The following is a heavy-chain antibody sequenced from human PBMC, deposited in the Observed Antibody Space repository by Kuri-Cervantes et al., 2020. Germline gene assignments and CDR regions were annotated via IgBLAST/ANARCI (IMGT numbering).Heavy chain of an antibody. V-gene: IGHV1-3*01. Sequence: ASVKVSCKASGYTFTSYVMNWVRQAPGQRLEWMGWINAGNGNTKYSQKFQGRVTITRDTSASTAYVELSSLRSEDTAVYYCARLQYCSSTSCYAGFDYWGQGTLVTVSS. CDR2: INAGNGNT. CDR1: GYTFTSYV. D-gene: IGHD2-2*01. J-gene: IGHJ4*02. CDR3: ARLQYCSSTSCYAGFDY.